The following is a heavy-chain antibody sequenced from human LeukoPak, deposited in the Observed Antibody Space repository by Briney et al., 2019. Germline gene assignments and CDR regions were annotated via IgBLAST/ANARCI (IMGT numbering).Heavy chain of an antibody. CDR2: ISWNSGSI. Sequence: QSGGSLRLSCAASGFTFDDYAMHWVRQAPGKGLEWVSGISWNSGSIGYADSVKGRFTISRDNAKNSLYLQMNSLRAEDMALYYCAKGFYGGNLDDAFDIWGQGTMVTVSS. CDR1: GFTFDDYA. J-gene: IGHJ3*02. D-gene: IGHD4-23*01. CDR3: AKGFYGGNLDDAFDI. V-gene: IGHV3-9*03.